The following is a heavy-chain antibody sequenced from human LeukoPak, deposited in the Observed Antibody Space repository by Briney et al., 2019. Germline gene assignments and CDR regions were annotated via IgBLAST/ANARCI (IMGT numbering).Heavy chain of an antibody. Sequence: GASVKVSCKASGGIFNNYTLNWVRQAPRQGLEWMGGIIPIFGTANYAQKFQGRVTITADKSTSTAYMELSSLRSEDTAVYYCARQAVAGTSPLGYWGQGTLVTVSS. CDR2: IIPIFGTA. V-gene: IGHV1-69*06. CDR3: ARQAVAGTSPLGY. CDR1: GGIFNNYT. J-gene: IGHJ4*02. D-gene: IGHD6-19*01.